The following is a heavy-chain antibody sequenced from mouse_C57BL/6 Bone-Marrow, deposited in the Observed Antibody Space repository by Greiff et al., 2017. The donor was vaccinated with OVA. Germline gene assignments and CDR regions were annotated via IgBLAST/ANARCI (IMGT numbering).Heavy chain of an antibody. CDR1: GFSLTSYG. CDR3: ASPTYYYGSSPYWYFDV. D-gene: IGHD1-1*01. Sequence: VKLMESGPGLVQPSQRLSITCTVSGFSLTSYGVHWVRQSPGKGLEWLGVIWSGGSTDYNAAFISRLSISKDNSKSQVFFKMNSLQADDTAIYYCASPTYYYGSSPYWYFDVWGTGTTVTVSS. J-gene: IGHJ1*03. CDR2: IWSGGST. V-gene: IGHV2-2*01.